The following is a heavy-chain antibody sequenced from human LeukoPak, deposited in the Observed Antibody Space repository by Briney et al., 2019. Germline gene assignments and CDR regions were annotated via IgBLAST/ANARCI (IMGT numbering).Heavy chain of an antibody. CDR1: GFTFDDYA. J-gene: IGHJ6*03. V-gene: IGHV3-48*01. CDR2: ISSSSSTI. CDR3: ARAGNMRYYYMDV. Sequence: GGSLRLSCAAYGFTFDDYAMHWVRQAPGKGLEWVSYISSSSSTIYYADSVKGRFTISRDNAKNSLYLQMNSLRAEDTAVYYCARAGNMRYYYMDVWGKGTTVTVSS. D-gene: IGHD2-2*01.